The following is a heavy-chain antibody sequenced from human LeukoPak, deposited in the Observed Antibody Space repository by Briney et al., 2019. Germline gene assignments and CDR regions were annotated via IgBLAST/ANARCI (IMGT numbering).Heavy chain of an antibody. CDR3: AREVLAKNYGMDV. CDR2: IIPIFGTA. D-gene: IGHD2-8*02. CDR1: GGTFSSYA. V-gene: IGHV1-69*13. J-gene: IGHJ6*02. Sequence: SVKVSCKASGGTFSSYAISWVRQAPGHGLEWMGGIIPIFGTANYAQKFQGRVTITADESTSTAYMELSSLRSDDTAVYYCAREVLAKNYGMDVWGQGTTVTVSS.